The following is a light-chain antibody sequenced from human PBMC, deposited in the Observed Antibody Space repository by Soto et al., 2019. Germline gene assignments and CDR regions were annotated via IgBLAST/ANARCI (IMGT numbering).Light chain of an antibody. CDR2: DDS. CDR3: QVWNSFSDHPYV. V-gene: IGLV3-21*02. J-gene: IGLJ1*01. Sequence: SYELSQPPSVSLAPGQTARIPCGGANIGPRKVHWYQQKPGQAPVLIVYDDSGRPSGIPERFSGSNSGNTATLTISRVEAGDEADYYCQVWNSFSDHPYVFGSGTKVTVL. CDR1: NIGPRK.